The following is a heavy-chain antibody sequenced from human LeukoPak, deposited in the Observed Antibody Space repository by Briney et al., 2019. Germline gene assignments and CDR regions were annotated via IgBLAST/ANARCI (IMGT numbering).Heavy chain of an antibody. Sequence: GGSLRLSCAASGFSFSTYAMSWVRQAPARGLEWVSSIRGRGETFYADSVKGRITLSTDDSRNTVYLQMNNLRVEDTVVYYCAKANWVSNADAVWWGQGTLVTVSS. V-gene: IGHV3-23*01. D-gene: IGHD2-2*01. J-gene: IGHJ4*02. CDR2: IRGRGET. CDR3: AKANWVSNADAVW. CDR1: GFSFSTYA.